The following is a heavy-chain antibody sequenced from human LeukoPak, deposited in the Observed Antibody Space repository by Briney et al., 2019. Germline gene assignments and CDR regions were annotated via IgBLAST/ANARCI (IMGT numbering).Heavy chain of an antibody. CDR1: SGSFSNYY. CDR3: ARAVGGDGSGSL. J-gene: IGHJ4*02. V-gene: IGHV4-34*01. CDR2: INQSGST. D-gene: IGHD3-10*01. Sequence: PSETLSLTCAVYSGSFSNYYWSWIRQPPGKGLEWIGEINQSGSTNYNPSLKSRVTISVDTSKNHFSLKLSSVTAADTAVYYCARAVGGDGSGSLWGPGTLVTVSS.